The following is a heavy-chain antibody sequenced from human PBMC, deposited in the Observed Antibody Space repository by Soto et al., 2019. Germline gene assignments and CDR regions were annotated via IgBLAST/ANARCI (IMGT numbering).Heavy chain of an antibody. V-gene: IGHV3-74*01. CDR1: GFSFSIFW. Sequence: EVQLVESGGDLVQPGGSLRLSCAASGFSFSIFWMHWVRQAPGKGLVWVSSINGGGGSADYADSVKGRFSFSRDNAKNTVYLQMNSLRAESTPVYNCTIGGGYSGYAPFDYWGQGILVTVSS. CDR2: INGGGGSA. J-gene: IGHJ4*02. CDR3: TIGGGYSGYAPFDY. D-gene: IGHD5-12*01.